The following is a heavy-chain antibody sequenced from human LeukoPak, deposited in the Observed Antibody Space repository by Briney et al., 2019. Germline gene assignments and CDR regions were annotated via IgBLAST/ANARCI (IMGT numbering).Heavy chain of an antibody. D-gene: IGHD2/OR15-2a*01. CDR3: ASRERYDIVKVNWFDG. J-gene: IGHJ5*02. Sequence: SETLSLTCAVYGGSFSGYYWSWIRQPPGKGLEWIGEINHSGSTNYNPSLKSRVTISVATSKNQFSLKLSSVTAADTAVYDCASRERYDIVKVNWFDGGGQGSLVTVSS. CDR2: INHSGST. V-gene: IGHV4-34*01. CDR1: GGSFSGYY.